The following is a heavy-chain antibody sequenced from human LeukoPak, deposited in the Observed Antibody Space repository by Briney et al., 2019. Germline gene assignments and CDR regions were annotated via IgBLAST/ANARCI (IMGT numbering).Heavy chain of an antibody. CDR3: ARGPYDILTGSTDAFDI. D-gene: IGHD3-9*01. Sequence: PSETLSLTCAVYGGSFSGYYWSWVRQPPGKGLEWIGEINHSGSTNYNPSLKSRVTISVDTYKNQFSLKLSSVTAADTAVYYCARGPYDILTGSTDAFDIWGQGTMVTVSS. J-gene: IGHJ3*02. V-gene: IGHV4-34*01. CDR1: GGSFSGYY. CDR2: INHSGST.